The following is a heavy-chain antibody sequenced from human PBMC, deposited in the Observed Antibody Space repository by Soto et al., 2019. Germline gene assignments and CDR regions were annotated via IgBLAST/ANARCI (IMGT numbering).Heavy chain of an antibody. CDR3: ASISDHGGFDY. V-gene: IGHV4-34*01. CDR1: GGSLSRWY. D-gene: IGHD1-20*01. J-gene: IGHJ4*02. CDR2: INPGGST. Sequence: QVQLQQWGAGLLKPSETLYLTCAVHGGSLSRWYWSWVRQPPGRGLEWIGEINPGGSTRYKSSLKSRVGMSVDTSKNQFSLRLTSVTAADTALYFCASISDHGGFDYWGQGVLVTVSS.